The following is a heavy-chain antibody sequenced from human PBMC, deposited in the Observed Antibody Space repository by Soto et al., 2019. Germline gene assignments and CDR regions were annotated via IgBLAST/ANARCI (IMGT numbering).Heavy chain of an antibody. J-gene: IGHJ5*02. V-gene: IGHV3-21*01. Sequence: EVQLVESGGGLVKPGGSLRLSCAASGFTFNTYDMNWVRQAPGKGLEWVSSITTSSAYIYYADSLKGRITISRDNANNSLFLQTNSLRAEDTAVYYCVRSGTARLLRHSWFDTWGQGTLVTVSS. CDR2: ITTSSAYI. CDR1: GFTFNTYD. CDR3: VRSGTARLLRHSWFDT. D-gene: IGHD2-21*01.